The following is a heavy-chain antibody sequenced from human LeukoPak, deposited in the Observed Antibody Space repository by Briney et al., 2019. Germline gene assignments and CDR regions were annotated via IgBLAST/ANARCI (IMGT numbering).Heavy chain of an antibody. CDR2: IRYDGSNK. J-gene: IGHJ4*02. V-gene: IGHV3-30*02. Sequence: GGSLRLSCAASGFTFSSYGVHWVRQAPGKGLEWVAFIRYDGSNKYYADSVKGRLTISRDNSKNTLYLQMNSLRAEDTAVYYCATLTDLDHWGQGTLVTVSS. CDR3: ATLTDLDH. D-gene: IGHD4/OR15-4a*01. CDR1: GFTFSSYG.